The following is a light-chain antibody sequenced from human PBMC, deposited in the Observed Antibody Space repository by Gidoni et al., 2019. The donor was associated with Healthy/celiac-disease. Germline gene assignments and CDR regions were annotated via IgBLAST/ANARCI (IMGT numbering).Light chain of an antibody. J-gene: IGKJ3*01. CDR2: KAS. Sequence: DIQMTQSPSTLSASVGDRVTITCRASQSISSWLAWYQQKPGKAPKLLIYKASSLESGVPSRFSGSGSGTEFTLTISSLQPDDFATYYCQQYKSYPTTFGPGTKVDIK. CDR1: QSISSW. V-gene: IGKV1-5*03. CDR3: QQYKSYPTT.